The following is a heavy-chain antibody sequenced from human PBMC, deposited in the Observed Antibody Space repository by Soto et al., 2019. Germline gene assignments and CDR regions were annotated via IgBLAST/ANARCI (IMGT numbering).Heavy chain of an antibody. V-gene: IGHV3-33*01. CDR2: IWYDGSNK. Sequence: GGSLRLSCAASGFTFSSYGMHWVRQAPGKGLERVAVIWYDGSNKYYADSVKGRFTISRDNSKNTLYLQMNSLRAEDTAVYYCARASYDFWSGYSPYYYYYMDVWGKGTTVTVSS. D-gene: IGHD3-3*01. CDR1: GFTFSSYG. CDR3: ARASYDFWSGYSPYYYYYMDV. J-gene: IGHJ6*03.